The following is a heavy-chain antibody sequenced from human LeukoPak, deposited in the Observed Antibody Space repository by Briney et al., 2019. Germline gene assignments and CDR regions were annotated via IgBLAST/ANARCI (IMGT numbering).Heavy chain of an antibody. V-gene: IGHV3-74*01. Sequence: GGSLRLSCTVSGFTFSDYWMHWVRQAPGKGLVWVSRIDLAGEYTTYADSVKGRFTISRDNAKNTLYLQMNSLRAEDTAVYYCASGNSHAFDIWGQGTMVTVSS. CDR1: GFTFSDYW. CDR3: ASGNSHAFDI. CDR2: IDLAGEYT. J-gene: IGHJ3*02.